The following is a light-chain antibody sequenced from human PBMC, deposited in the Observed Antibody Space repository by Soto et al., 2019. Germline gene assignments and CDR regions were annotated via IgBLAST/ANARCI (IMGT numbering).Light chain of an antibody. J-gene: IGKJ1*01. CDR1: QSVSSY. Sequence: EIVLTQSPGTLSLSLGERATLSCRASQSVSSYLAWYQLKPGQAPRLLIYGASSRATGFPDRFSGSGSGTDFTLTISRLEPEDFAVYYCQQYGSSPQTFGQGTKVEFK. CDR2: GAS. CDR3: QQYGSSPQT. V-gene: IGKV3-20*01.